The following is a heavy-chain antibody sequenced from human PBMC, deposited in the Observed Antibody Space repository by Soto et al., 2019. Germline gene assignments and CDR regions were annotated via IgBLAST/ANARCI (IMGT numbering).Heavy chain of an antibody. D-gene: IGHD3-10*01. V-gene: IGHV3-23*01. CDR2: ISGSGGST. J-gene: IGHJ4*02. Sequence: GGSLRLSCAASGFTFSSYAMSWVRQAPGKGLEWVSAISGSGGSTYYADSVKGRFTISRDNSKNTLYLQMNSLRAEDTAVYYCAKALGSVPVRGAIIPPFDYWGQGTLVTVSS. CDR3: AKALGSVPVRGAIIPPFDY. CDR1: GFTFSSYA.